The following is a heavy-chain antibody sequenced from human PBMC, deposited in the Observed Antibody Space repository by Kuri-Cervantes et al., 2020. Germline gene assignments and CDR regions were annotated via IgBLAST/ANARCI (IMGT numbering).Heavy chain of an antibody. CDR3: ASSFRSPYCGGDCYVDY. V-gene: IGHV1-2*04. Sequence: ASVKVSFKASGYTFTGYYMHWVRQAPGPGLEWMGWINPNSGGTNYAQKFQGLITMTRDTSISTAYMELSRLRSDDTAVYYCASSFRSPYCGGDCYVDYWGQGTLVTVSS. CDR2: INPNSGGT. J-gene: IGHJ4*02. D-gene: IGHD2-21*02. CDR1: GYTFTGYY.